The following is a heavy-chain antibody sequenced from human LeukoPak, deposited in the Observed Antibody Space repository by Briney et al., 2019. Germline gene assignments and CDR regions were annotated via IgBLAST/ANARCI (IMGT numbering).Heavy chain of an antibody. CDR2: IYYSGNT. Sequence: SETLSLTCTVSGVSISSSNSYWGWIRQPPGKGLEWIGSIYYSGNTYYNASLKSQVSISIDTSKNQFSLKLSSVTAADTAVYYGASRHYYDSRGRFAPWAREPLVTVSS. V-gene: IGHV4-39*01. D-gene: IGHD3-22*01. CDR3: ASRHYYDSRGRFAP. CDR1: GVSISSSNSY. J-gene: IGHJ5*02.